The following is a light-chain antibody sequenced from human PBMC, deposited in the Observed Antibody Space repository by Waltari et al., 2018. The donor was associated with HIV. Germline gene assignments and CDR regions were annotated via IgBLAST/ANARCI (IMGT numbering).Light chain of an antibody. J-gene: IGLJ3*02. CDR2: SNN. Sequence: QSVLTQPPSASGTPGRRVTIPCFGTSSTIGIIPEIGYQQFPGTAPKLLIYSNNQRPSGVPDRISGSKSGASASLAISGLQSEDEADYYCAAWDDSLIAWVFGGGTKLTVL. V-gene: IGLV1-44*01. CDR3: AAWDDSLIAWV. CDR1: SSTIGIIP.